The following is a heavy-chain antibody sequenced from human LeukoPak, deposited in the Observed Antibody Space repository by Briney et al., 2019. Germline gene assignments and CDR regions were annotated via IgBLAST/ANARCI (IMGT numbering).Heavy chain of an antibody. CDR3: TTDTVSGYYYYYMDV. V-gene: IGHV3-15*01. CDR1: GFTFSSYS. Sequence: PGGSLRLSCAASGFTFSSYSMNRVRQAPGKGLEWVGRIKSKTDGGTTDYAAPVKGRFTISRDDSKNTLYLQMNSLKTEDTAVYYCTTDTVSGYYYYYMDVWGKGTTVTVSS. J-gene: IGHJ6*03. D-gene: IGHD4-17*01. CDR2: IKSKTDGGTT.